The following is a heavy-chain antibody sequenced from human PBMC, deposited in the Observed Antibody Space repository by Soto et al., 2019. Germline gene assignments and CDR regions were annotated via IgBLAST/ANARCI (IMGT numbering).Heavy chain of an antibody. Sequence: GGSLRLSCAASGFTFSSYGMHWVRQAPGKGLEWVAIISEDGRNKYYADSVKGRFTISGDNSKNTVYLQMNSLRAEDTAVYYCAKDSVVATIRIYDYWGQGTLVTVSS. J-gene: IGHJ4*02. V-gene: IGHV3-30*18. CDR1: GFTFSSYG. CDR3: AKDSVVATIRIYDY. CDR2: ISEDGRNK. D-gene: IGHD5-12*01.